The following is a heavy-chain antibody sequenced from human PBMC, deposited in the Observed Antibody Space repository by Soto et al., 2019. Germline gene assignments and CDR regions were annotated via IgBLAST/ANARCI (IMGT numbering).Heavy chain of an antibody. V-gene: IGHV1-2*02. J-gene: IGHJ6*02. Sequence: ASVKVSCKASGYTFTDYFVHWVRQAPRHGPEWMGWTNPKSGATKYAPRFQGRVTMTRDTSISTACLEVSGLKFDDMAVYYCAKASDDYTMDVWGQGTPVTVSS. CDR2: TNPKSGAT. D-gene: IGHD2-21*02. CDR1: GYTFTDYF. CDR3: AKASDDYTMDV.